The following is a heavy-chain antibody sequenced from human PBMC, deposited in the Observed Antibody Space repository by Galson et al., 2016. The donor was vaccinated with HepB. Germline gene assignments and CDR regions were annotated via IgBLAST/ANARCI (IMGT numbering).Heavy chain of an antibody. J-gene: IGHJ6*01. CDR2: VSWNSGGV. V-gene: IGHV3-9*01. Sequence: SLRLSCAAPGFTFDDYGMDWVRRAPGKGLEWVSGVSWNSGGVGYADSVKGRFTISRDNAKNSLYLQMNSLHQGPIGLPPGTLLQEHLWG. CDR1: GFTFDDYG. CDR3: TLLQEHL.